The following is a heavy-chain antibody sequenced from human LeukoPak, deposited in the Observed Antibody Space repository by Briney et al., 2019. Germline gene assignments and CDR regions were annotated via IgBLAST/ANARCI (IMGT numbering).Heavy chain of an antibody. CDR2: INHNSGGT. J-gene: IGHJ3*02. CDR3: ARSRDDAFDI. Sequence: ASVKVSCKASGYTFSGYDMHWVRQAPAQGLEWMGWINHNSGGTDSAQKFQDRVTMARDTSIPTAYMELSRLISDDTAVYYCARSRDDAFDIWGQGTMVTVSS. V-gene: IGHV1-2*02. CDR1: GYTFSGYD.